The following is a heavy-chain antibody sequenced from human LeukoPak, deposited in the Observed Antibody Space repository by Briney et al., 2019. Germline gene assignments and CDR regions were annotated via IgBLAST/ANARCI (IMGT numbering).Heavy chain of an antibody. CDR2: IIPIFGTA. CDR1: GGTFSSYA. J-gene: IGHJ6*03. CDR3: ARGDYYDSSGYYHYYYYYMDV. Sequence: ASVKVSCKASGGTFSSYAISWVRQAPGQGLEWMARIIPIFGTANYAQKFQGRVTITTDESTSTAYMELSSLRSEDTAVYYCARGDYYDSSGYYHYYYYYMDVWGKGTTVTVSS. D-gene: IGHD3-22*01. V-gene: IGHV1-69*05.